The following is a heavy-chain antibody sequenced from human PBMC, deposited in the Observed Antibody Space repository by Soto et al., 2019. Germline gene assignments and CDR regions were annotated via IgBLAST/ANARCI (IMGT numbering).Heavy chain of an antibody. CDR1: GFTFSSYG. J-gene: IGHJ4*02. CDR2: ISYDGSNK. Sequence: GGSLRLSCAASGFTFSSYGMHWVRQAPGKGLEWVAVISYDGSNKYYADSVKGRFTISRDNSKNTLYLQMNSLRAEDTAVYYCAKGDYGDYYFDYWGQGTLVTVSS. D-gene: IGHD4-17*01. V-gene: IGHV3-30*18. CDR3: AKGDYGDYYFDY.